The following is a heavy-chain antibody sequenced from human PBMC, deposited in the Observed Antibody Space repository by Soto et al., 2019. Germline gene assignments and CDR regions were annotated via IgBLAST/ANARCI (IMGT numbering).Heavy chain of an antibody. CDR3: ARRYYSSNWNLDYYYYYGMDV. CDR1: GGTFSSYA. D-gene: IGHD6-13*01. V-gene: IGHV1-69*01. Sequence: QVQLVQSGAEVKKPGSSVKVSCKASGGTFSSYAISWVRQAPGQGLEWMGGIIPIFGTANYAQKFRGRVTITADQSTSTAYMELSSLRSEDTAVYYCARRYYSSNWNLDYYYYYGMDVWGQGTTVTVSS. J-gene: IGHJ6*02. CDR2: IIPIFGTA.